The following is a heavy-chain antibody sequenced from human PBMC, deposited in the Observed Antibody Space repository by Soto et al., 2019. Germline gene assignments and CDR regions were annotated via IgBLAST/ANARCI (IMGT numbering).Heavy chain of an antibody. V-gene: IGHV4-61*08. J-gene: IGHJ6*02. CDR1: GGSVSSGGYY. Sequence: SETLSLTCTVSGGSVSSGGYYWSWIRQPPGKGLEWIGYISYSGSTNYNPSLKSRVTISIDTSKNQFSLKLGSLTAADTAVYYCARAIDYHGMSIWGPGITVTVSS. CDR3: ARAIDYHGMSI. CDR2: ISYSGST. D-gene: IGHD3-22*01.